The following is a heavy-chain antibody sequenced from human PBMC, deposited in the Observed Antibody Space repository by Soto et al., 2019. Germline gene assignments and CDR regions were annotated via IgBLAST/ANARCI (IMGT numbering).Heavy chain of an antibody. CDR1: GFTFRSYW. Sequence: EVQLVESGGGLVQPGGSLRLSCVASGFTFRSYWMSWVRQAPGKGLEWVANINEDESEKNYVDSVKGRFTISRDNAKNSLYLQMNSLRAEDTAMYFCARGDFYSGDLWGQGTLVTFSP. CDR2: INEDESEK. D-gene: IGHD4-4*01. CDR3: ARGDFYSGDL. V-gene: IGHV3-7*05. J-gene: IGHJ5*02.